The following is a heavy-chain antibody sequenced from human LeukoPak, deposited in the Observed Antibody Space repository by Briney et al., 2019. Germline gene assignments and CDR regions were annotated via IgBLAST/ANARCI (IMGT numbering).Heavy chain of an antibody. CDR1: GGSFSGYY. CDR2: FNHSGSI. CDR3: ARGSPFDINDYGDYSGWFDP. Sequence: SETLSLTCAVYGGSFSGYYWSWIRQPPGKGLEWIGEFNHSGSINYNPSLKSRVTISVDTSKNQFSLKLSSVTAADTAVYYCARGSPFDINDYGDYSGWFDPWGQGTLVTVSS. D-gene: IGHD4-17*01. J-gene: IGHJ5*02. V-gene: IGHV4-34*01.